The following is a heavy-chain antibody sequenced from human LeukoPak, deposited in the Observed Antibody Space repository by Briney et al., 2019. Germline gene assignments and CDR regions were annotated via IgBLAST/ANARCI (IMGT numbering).Heavy chain of an antibody. D-gene: IGHD3-22*01. V-gene: IGHV3-74*01. Sequence: PGGSLRLSCAASGFTFSDYYMSWIRQAPGKGLVWVSRINSDGSSTSYADSVKGRFTISRDNAKNTLYLQMNSLRAEDTAVYYCARGPVGSTMIVVVIKYWYFDLWGRGTLVTVSS. CDR3: ARGPVGSTMIVVVIKYWYFDL. CDR1: GFTFSDYY. J-gene: IGHJ2*01. CDR2: INSDGSST.